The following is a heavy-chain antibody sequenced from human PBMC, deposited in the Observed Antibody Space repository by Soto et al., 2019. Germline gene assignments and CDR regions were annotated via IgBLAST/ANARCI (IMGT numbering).Heavy chain of an antibody. J-gene: IGHJ6*02. CDR2: IYYSGST. V-gene: IGHV4-31*03. CDR3: ARAPIPNWNYYGMDV. D-gene: IGHD1-1*01. CDR1: GGSVNSGGYH. Sequence: SETLSLTCTVSGGSVNSGGYHWSWIRQHPGKGLEWIGDIYYSGSTYYNPSLKSRVTISIVTSTNHFSLHLSALTAADTAVYYCARAPIPNWNYYGMDVWGQGTTVTVSS.